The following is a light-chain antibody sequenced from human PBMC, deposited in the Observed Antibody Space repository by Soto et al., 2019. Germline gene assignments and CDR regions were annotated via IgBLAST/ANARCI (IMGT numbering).Light chain of an antibody. CDR1: SGHNTYA. J-gene: IGLJ2*01. V-gene: IGLV4-69*01. CDR3: QTWVTGTVV. CDR2: LNSDGSH. Sequence: QPVLTQSPSASASLGASVKLACTLSSGHNTYAIAWHQQQPEKGPRYLMRLNSDGSHFKGDGIPDRFSVSSSGAERYLTISSLASADEADNYCQTWVTGTVVFGGGTKLTVL.